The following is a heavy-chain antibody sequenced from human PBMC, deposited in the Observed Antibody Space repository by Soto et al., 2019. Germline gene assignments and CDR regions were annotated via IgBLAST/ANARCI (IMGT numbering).Heavy chain of an antibody. V-gene: IGHV3-23*01. Sequence: PVGSLRLSCAASGFTFSSYAMSWVRQAPGKGLEWVSAISGSGGDTYYADSVKGRFTISRDNSKNTLYLQMNSLGAEDTAVYYCAKRFCISTSRLYYFFYGMEVWGQGTTVTVSS. CDR1: GFTFSSYA. D-gene: IGHD2-2*01. CDR2: ISGSGGDT. J-gene: IGHJ6*02. CDR3: AKRFCISTSRLYYFFYGMEV.